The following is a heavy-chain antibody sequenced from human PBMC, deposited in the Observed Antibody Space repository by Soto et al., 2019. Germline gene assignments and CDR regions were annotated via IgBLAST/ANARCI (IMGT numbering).Heavy chain of an antibody. Sequence: GGSLRLSCAASGFTFSSYGMHWVRQAPGKGLEWVAVISYDGSNKYYADSVKGRFTISRDNSKNTLYLQMNSLRAEDTAVYYCAKEGSDDIGYYYYGMDVWGQVTTVTVSS. V-gene: IGHV3-30*18. J-gene: IGHJ6*02. D-gene: IGHD3-22*01. CDR2: ISYDGSNK. CDR3: AKEGSDDIGYYYYGMDV. CDR1: GFTFSSYG.